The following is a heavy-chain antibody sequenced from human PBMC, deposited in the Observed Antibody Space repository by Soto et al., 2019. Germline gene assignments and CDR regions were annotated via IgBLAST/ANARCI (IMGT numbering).Heavy chain of an antibody. J-gene: IGHJ4*02. V-gene: IGHV3-30*18. CDR1: GFTFSSYG. CDR2: ISYDGSHK. CDR3: AKDHSSSWYYFYY. D-gene: IGHD6-13*01. Sequence: QVQLVESGGGVVQPGRSLRLSCAASGFTFSSYGMHWVRQAPGKGLEWVAVISYDGSHKYYADSVKGRFTISRDNSKNTLYLQMNSLRAEDTAVYYCAKDHSSSWYYFYYWGQGTLVTVSS.